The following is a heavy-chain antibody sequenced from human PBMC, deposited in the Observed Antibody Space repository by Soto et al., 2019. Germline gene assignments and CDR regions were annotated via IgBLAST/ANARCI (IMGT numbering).Heavy chain of an antibody. CDR3: AKLTWADYGGIFDP. D-gene: IGHD4-17*01. J-gene: IGHJ5*02. Sequence: SETMSLTCTVSGGSLSSYYWSWIRPPPGKGLEWIGYIYYSGNTNYNPSLKSRVTISVDTSKNQFSLKLGSVTAADTAVYYCAKLTWADYGGIFDPWGRGTLVTVSS. CDR1: GGSLSSYY. CDR2: IYYSGNT. V-gene: IGHV4-59*01.